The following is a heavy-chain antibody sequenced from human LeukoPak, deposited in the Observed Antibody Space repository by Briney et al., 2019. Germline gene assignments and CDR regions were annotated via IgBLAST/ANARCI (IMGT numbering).Heavy chain of an antibody. D-gene: IGHD1-26*01. CDR1: GGSISSGGYS. J-gene: IGHJ5*02. V-gene: IGHV4-30-2*01. CDR3: ARDKLRYWFDP. Sequence: PSETLSLTCAVSGGSISSGGYSWSWIRQPPGKGLEWIGYIYHSGSTYYNPSLKSRDTISVDRSKNQFSLKLSSVTAADTAVYYCARDKLRYWFDPWGQGTLVTVSS. CDR2: IYHSGST.